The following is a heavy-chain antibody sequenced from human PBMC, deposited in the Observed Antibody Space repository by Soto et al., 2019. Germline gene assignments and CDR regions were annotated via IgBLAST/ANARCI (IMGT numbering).Heavy chain of an antibody. D-gene: IGHD2-2*01. CDR2: ISYDGSNK. V-gene: IGHV3-30-3*01. Sequence: GGSLSLSCAASGFTFSSYAMHWVRQAPGKGLECVAVISYDGSNKYYADSVKGRFTISRDNSKNTLYLQMNSLRAEDTAVYYCARGESVVPAAMFSRHPYFQHWGQGTLVTVSS. J-gene: IGHJ1*01. CDR3: ARGESVVPAAMFSRHPYFQH. CDR1: GFTFSSYA.